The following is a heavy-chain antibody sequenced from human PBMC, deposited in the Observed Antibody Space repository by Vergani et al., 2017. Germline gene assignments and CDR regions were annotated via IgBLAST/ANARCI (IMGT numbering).Heavy chain of an antibody. CDR2: IKSNGSIT. CDR1: GFSSNGYW. J-gene: IGHJ5*01. CDR3: ARARCIETCYMSNWLDS. D-gene: IGHD3-9*01. V-gene: IGHV3-74*03. Sequence: DVHLAESGGASFQPGGSLRLPFPASGFSSNGYWMPWARQVPGKGLLWVSRIKSNGSITAYADSVKGRFTISRDNAQNTLYLQMNSLRVEDTGVYYCARARCIETCYMSNWLDSWGQGTLVTVSS.